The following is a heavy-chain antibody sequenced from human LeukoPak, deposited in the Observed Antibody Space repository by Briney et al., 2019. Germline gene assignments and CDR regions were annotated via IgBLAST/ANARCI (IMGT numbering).Heavy chain of an antibody. CDR3: ARSQGAAYGMDV. D-gene: IGHD3-16*01. CDR1: GFTFSSYA. CDR2: ISYDGSNK. J-gene: IGHJ6*01. V-gene: IGHV3-30*04. Sequence: GGSLRLSCAASGFTFSSYAMHWVRQAPGKGLEWVAVISYDGSNKYYADSVKGRFTISRDNSKNTLYLQMNSLRAEDTAVYYCARSQGAAYGMDVWGQGTTVTVSS.